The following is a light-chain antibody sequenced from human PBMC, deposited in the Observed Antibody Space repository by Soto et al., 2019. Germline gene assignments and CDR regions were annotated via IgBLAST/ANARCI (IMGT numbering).Light chain of an antibody. CDR2: GTS. CDR3: QQFYYYPHT. V-gene: IGKV1-39*01. J-gene: IGKJ2*01. CDR1: HTIATY. Sequence: EIQMTQSPSSLSASVGDRVTLTCRASHTIATYLNWYQQKAGRVPEVLIYGTSTLQPGVPSRFTGSGYGTDFTLTINIVQPEDFATYYCQQFYYYPHTFGQGTKLEVK.